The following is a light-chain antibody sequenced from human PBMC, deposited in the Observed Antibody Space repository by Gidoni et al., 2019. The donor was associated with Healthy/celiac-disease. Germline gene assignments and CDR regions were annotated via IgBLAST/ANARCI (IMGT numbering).Light chain of an antibody. CDR2: GAS. J-gene: IGKJ3*01. CDR1: QSVSSSY. V-gene: IGKV3-20*01. Sequence: IVLTQSPGTLSLSPGERATLSCRASQSVSSSYLAWYQQKPGQAPRLLIYGASSRATGIPDRFSGSGSGTDFTRTISRLEPEDFAVYYCQQYGSSPFTFGPXTKVDIK. CDR3: QQYGSSPFT.